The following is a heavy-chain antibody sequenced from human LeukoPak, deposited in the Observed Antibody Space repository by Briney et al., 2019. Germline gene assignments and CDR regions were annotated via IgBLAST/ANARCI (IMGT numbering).Heavy chain of an antibody. CDR2: ISSSSGTI. J-gene: IGHJ4*02. V-gene: IGHV3-48*04. D-gene: IGHD6-13*01. CDR1: GFTFGTYS. CDR3: AREESSWYSDY. Sequence: PGGSLRLSCTASGFTFGTYSMNWIRQAPGKGLEWVSYISSSSGTIYYADSVKGRFTISRDNAKNSLYLQMNSLRAEDTAVYYCAREESSWYSDYWGQGTLVTVSS.